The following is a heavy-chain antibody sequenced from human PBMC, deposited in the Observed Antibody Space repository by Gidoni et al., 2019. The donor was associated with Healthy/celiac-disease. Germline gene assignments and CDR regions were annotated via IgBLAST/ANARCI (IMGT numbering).Heavy chain of an antibody. D-gene: IGHD3-16*01. V-gene: IGHV3-30-3*01. CDR3: ARGGDLILAPSGAFDI. CDR1: GFTFSISA. CDR2: ISYNGSNK. J-gene: IGHJ3*02. Sequence: RLSCAASGFTFSISAMHWVRQAPGQGLEWVAVISYNGSNKYYADSVKGRFTISRDNSKNTLYLQMNSLRAEDTAVYYCARGGDLILAPSGAFDIWGQGTMVTVSS.